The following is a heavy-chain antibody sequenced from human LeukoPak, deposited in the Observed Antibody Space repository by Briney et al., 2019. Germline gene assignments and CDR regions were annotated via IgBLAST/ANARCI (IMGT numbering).Heavy chain of an antibody. CDR2: ISYDGSNK. CDR3: AKPLAGYSSGWYPVY. Sequence: GGSLRLSCAASGFTFSSYGTHWVRQAPGKGLEWVAVISYDGSNKYYADSVKGRFTISRDNSKNTLYLQMNSLRAEDTAVYYCAKPLAGYSSGWYPVYWGQGTLVTVSS. V-gene: IGHV3-30*18. D-gene: IGHD6-19*01. J-gene: IGHJ4*02. CDR1: GFTFSSYG.